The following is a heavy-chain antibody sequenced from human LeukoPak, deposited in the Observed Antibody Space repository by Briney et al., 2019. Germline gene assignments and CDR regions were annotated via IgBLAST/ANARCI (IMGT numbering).Heavy chain of an antibody. CDR2: IYPDESDS. D-gene: IGHD2-8*01. CDR1: GYSFTNYW. Sequence: GESLKISCKGSGYSFTNYWISWVRQLPGKVLVWMGVIYPDESDSRYSPSFQGQVTISADKSISTAYLQWSSLNASDTAMYYCARSVGYCSNGVCSVFDYWGQGTLVTVSS. J-gene: IGHJ4*02. CDR3: ARSVGYCSNGVCSVFDY. V-gene: IGHV5-51*01.